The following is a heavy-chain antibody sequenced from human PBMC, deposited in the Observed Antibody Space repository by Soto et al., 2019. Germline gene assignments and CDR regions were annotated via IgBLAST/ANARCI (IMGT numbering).Heavy chain of an antibody. CDR2: IYPGDSNT. CDR1: GYNFRNYW. D-gene: IGHD3-3*01. J-gene: IGHJ6*02. V-gene: IGHV5-51*01. CDR3: AGHVRSIEWLVSHYYNGVDV. Sequence: GESLKISCKGSGYNFRNYWIAWVRQKPGKGLDWMGMIYPGDSNTKYSPAFQGQVTISADKSINTAYLQWSSLKASDTAMYYCAGHVRSIEWLVSHYYNGVDVWGPGTTVTVSS.